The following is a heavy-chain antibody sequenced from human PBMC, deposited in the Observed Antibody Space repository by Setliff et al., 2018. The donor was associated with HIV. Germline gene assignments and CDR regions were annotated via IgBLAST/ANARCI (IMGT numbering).Heavy chain of an antibody. CDR2: VYHSGTT. CDR3: MRGRSITIFGVAYFDF. Sequence: SETLSLTCAVSGYSISTSYYWGWIRRPPGKGLEWIGSVYHSGTTYYNPSLKSRVTISVDMSNNQFSLKVTSVTAADTAVYYCMRGRSITIFGVAYFDFWGQGTQVTVSS. V-gene: IGHV4-38-2*01. CDR1: GYSISTSYY. D-gene: IGHD3-3*01. J-gene: IGHJ4*02.